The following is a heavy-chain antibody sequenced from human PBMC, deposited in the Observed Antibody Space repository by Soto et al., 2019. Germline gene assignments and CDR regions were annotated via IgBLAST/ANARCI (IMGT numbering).Heavy chain of an antibody. V-gene: IGHV3-21*01. CDR3: ASLFPYCSSTSCYYYYGMDV. CDR1: GFTFSSYS. J-gene: IGHJ6*02. CDR2: ISSSSSYI. D-gene: IGHD2-2*01. Sequence: LRLSCAASGFTFSSYSMNWVRQAPGKGLEWVSSISSSSSYIYYADSVKGRFTISRDNAKNSLYLQMNSLRAEDTAVYYCASLFPYCSSTSCYYYYGMDVWGQGTTVTVSS.